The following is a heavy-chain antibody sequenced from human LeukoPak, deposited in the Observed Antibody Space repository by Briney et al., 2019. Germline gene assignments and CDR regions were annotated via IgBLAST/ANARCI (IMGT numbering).Heavy chain of an antibody. D-gene: IGHD6-25*01. CDR1: EFTFSAYA. CDR2: ISYDGSNK. Sequence: HTGRSLRLSCAASEFTFSAYAMHWVRQAPGKGLEWVAGISYDGSNKYYTDSVKGRFTISRDNSKNTLHLQMNSLRAEDTAVYYCARYSSGRSFDYWGQGTLVTVSS. CDR3: ARYSSGRSFDY. J-gene: IGHJ4*02. V-gene: IGHV3-30*03.